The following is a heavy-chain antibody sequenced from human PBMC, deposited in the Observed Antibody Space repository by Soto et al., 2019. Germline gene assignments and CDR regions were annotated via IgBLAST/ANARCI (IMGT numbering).Heavy chain of an antibody. CDR3: ARQACTNGVCYFHPDWFDP. V-gene: IGHV3-74*01. CDR2: INSDGSST. Sequence: GGSLRLSCAASGFTFSSYWMHCVRQAPGKGLVWVSRINSDGSSTSYADSVKGRFTISRDNAKNTLYLQMNSLRAEDTAVYYCARQACTNGVCYFHPDWFDPWGQGTLVTVAS. CDR1: GFTFSSYW. J-gene: IGHJ5*02. D-gene: IGHD2-8*01.